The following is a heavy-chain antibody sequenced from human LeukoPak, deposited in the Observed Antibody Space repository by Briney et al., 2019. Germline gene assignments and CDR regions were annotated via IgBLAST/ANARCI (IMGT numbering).Heavy chain of an antibody. J-gene: IGHJ3*02. CDR3: ARGPYSYDSSGAFDI. Sequence: SETLSLTCTVSGYSISSGYYWGWIRQPPGKGLEWIGSIYHSGRTYYNPSLKSRVIISVDTSKNQFSLKLSSVTAADTAVYFCARGPYSYDSSGAFDIWGQGTMVTVSS. V-gene: IGHV4-38-2*02. CDR1: GYSISSGYY. D-gene: IGHD3-22*01. CDR2: IYHSGRT.